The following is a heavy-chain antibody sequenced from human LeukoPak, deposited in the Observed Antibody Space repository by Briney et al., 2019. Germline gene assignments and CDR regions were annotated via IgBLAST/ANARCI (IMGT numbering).Heavy chain of an antibody. CDR3: ARDLGQDYYDSSGYYFDY. CDR2: ISAYNGNT. V-gene: IGHV1-18*04. Sequence: ASVKVSCKASGYTFTGYYMHWVRQAPGQGLEWMGWISAYNGNTNYAQKLQGRVTMTTDTSTSTAYMELRSLRSDDTAVYYCARDLGQDYYDSSGYYFDYWGQGTLVTVSS. J-gene: IGHJ4*02. D-gene: IGHD3-22*01. CDR1: GYTFTGYY.